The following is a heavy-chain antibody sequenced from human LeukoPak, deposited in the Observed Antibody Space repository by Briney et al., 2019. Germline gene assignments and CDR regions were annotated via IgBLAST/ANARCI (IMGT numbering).Heavy chain of an antibody. CDR1: GFTVSSNY. D-gene: IGHD6-13*01. CDR2: IYSGGST. Sequence: GRSLRLSCAASGFTVSSNYMSWVRRAPGKGLEWVSVIYSGGSTYYADSVKGRFTISRDNSKNTLYLQMNSLRAEDTAVYYCAREAAGTLDYWGQGTLVTVSS. J-gene: IGHJ4*02. V-gene: IGHV3-53*01. CDR3: AREAAGTLDY.